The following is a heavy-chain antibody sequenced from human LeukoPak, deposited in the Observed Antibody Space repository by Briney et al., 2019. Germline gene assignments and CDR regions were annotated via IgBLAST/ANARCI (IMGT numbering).Heavy chain of an antibody. V-gene: IGHV1-2*02. CDR3: ARAPPFVVVVAATSYSFDY. Sequence: ASVKVSCKASGYTFTGCYMHWVRQAPGQGLEWMGWINPNSGGTNYAQKFQGRVTMTRDTSISTAYMELSRLRSDDTAVYYCARAPPFVVVVAATSYSFDYWGQGTLVTVSS. D-gene: IGHD2-15*01. CDR2: INPNSGGT. CDR1: GYTFTGCY. J-gene: IGHJ4*02.